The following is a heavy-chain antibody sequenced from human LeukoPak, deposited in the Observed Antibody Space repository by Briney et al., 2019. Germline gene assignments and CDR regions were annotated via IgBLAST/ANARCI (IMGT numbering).Heavy chain of an antibody. CDR3: ARVGVHYYDSSGYYLER. V-gene: IGHV1-8*02. D-gene: IGHD3-22*01. J-gene: IGHJ4*02. Sequence: ASVKVSCKASGYTFTGFYIHWVRQAPGQGLEWMGWMNPNSGNTGYAQKFQGRVTMTGNTSISTAYMELSSLRSEDTAVYYCARVGVHYYDSSGYYLERWGQGTLVTVSS. CDR1: GYTFTGFY. CDR2: MNPNSGNT.